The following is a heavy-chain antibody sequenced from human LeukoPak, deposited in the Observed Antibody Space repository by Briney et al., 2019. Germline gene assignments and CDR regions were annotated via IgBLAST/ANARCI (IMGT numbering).Heavy chain of an antibody. J-gene: IGHJ5*02. CDR3: VKTQYSSNWYWFDP. CDR2: IYYSGST. V-gene: IGHV4-59*08. CDR1: GGSISRYY. D-gene: IGHD6-13*01. Sequence: SETLSLTCSISGGSISRYYWSWIRQPPGKGLEWIGYIYYSGSTKYNPSLKSRVTISVDTSKNQFSLTLNSVTAADTAVYYCVKTQYSSNWYWFDPWGQGTLVTVSS.